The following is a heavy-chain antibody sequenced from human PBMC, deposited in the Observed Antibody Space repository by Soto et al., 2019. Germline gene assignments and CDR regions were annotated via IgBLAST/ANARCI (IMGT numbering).Heavy chain of an antibody. D-gene: IGHD6-13*01. J-gene: IGHJ4*02. CDR2: IRSQTAGGRI. CDR3: NTDIGDTWYRFNFDY. CDR1: GFSFDNAW. Sequence: PVGSLRLSCITSGFSFDNAWMSWVRQTPGKGLEWVGRIRSQTAGGRIEYAAPVKGRFIISRDDSKNTLYLQMNSLKIEDTAVDYGNTDIGDTWYRFNFDYWGQGALVTVSS. V-gene: IGHV3-15*01.